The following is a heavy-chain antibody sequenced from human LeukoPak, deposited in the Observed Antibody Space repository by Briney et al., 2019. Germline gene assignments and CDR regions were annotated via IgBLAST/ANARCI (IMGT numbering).Heavy chain of an antibody. D-gene: IGHD5-12*01. Sequence: SETLSLTCTVSGGSISSYYWSWIRQPPGKGLEWIGYIYYSGSTNYNPSLKSRVTISVDASKNQFSLKLSSVTAADTAVYYCARQNRGSHYWGQGTLVTVSS. V-gene: IGHV4-59*08. J-gene: IGHJ4*02. CDR2: IYYSGST. CDR3: ARQNRGSHY. CDR1: GGSISSYY.